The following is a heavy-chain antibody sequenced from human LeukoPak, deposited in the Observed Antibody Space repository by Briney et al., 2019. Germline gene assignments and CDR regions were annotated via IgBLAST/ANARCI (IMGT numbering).Heavy chain of an antibody. CDR3: ARGYGSGYDWYYYGMDV. CDR2: ISYDGSNK. CDR1: GFTFSGYA. Sequence: GRSLRLSCAASGFTFSGYAMHWGRHAPGKGREWGAVISYDGSNKYYADSVKGRFTISRDNYKNTLYLQMNSLRAEDTAVYYCARGYGSGYDWYYYGMDVWGQGTTVTVSS. V-gene: IGHV3-30*04. J-gene: IGHJ6*02. D-gene: IGHD5-12*01.